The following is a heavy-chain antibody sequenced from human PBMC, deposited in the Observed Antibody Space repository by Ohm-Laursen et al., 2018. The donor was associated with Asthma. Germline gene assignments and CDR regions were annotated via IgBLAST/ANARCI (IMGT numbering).Heavy chain of an antibody. CDR2: ISNNGGSS. CDR3: ARDVMEWYLPAFDF. D-gene: IGHD3-3*01. CDR1: GFTFSSYA. J-gene: IGHJ4*02. Sequence: SLRLSCAAPGFTFSSYAMHWVRQAPGKGLEHVSAISNNGGSSYYAGSVKGRFTVSRDNSKNTLYLQMNSLRPDDTAVYYCARDVMEWYLPAFDFWGQGTLVTVSS. V-gene: IGHV3-64*04.